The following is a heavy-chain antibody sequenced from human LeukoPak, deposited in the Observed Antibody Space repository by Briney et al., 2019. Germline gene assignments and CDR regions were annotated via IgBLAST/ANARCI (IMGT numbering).Heavy chain of an antibody. Sequence: GGSLRLSCAASGFTFSSYGMHWVRQAPGKGLEWVAVIWYDGSNKYYADSVKGRFTISRDNAQNSLYLQMNSLRAEDTAVYYCAREGPINNGDLDYWGQGTLVTVSS. V-gene: IGHV3-33*01. D-gene: IGHD1/OR15-1a*01. J-gene: IGHJ4*02. CDR1: GFTFSSYG. CDR2: IWYDGSNK. CDR3: AREGPINNGDLDY.